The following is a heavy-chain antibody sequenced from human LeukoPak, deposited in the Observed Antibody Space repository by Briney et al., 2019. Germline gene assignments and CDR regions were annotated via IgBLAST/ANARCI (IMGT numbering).Heavy chain of an antibody. CDR3: ARDQADSSGWSFDY. V-gene: IGHV4-4*07. CDR1: GGSISDYY. CDR2: IYTTGST. Sequence: SETLSLTCTVSGGSISDYYWSWIRQPAGKGLEWIGRIYTTGSTNYNPSLKSRVTISVDKSKNQFSLKLSSVTAADTAVYYCARDQADSSGWSFDYWGQGTLVTVSS. D-gene: IGHD6-19*01. J-gene: IGHJ4*02.